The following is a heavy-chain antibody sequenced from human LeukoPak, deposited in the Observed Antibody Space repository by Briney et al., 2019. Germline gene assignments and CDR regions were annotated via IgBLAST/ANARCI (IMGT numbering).Heavy chain of an antibody. D-gene: IGHD6-13*01. J-gene: IGHJ5*02. CDR2: IIPILNTA. V-gene: IGHV1-69*13. Sequence: GASVKVSCKASGGTFSSYTISWVRQAPGQGLEWMGGIIPILNTAHYAQTFQGRVTITADESTSTAYMELNSLRSEDTAVYYCARDEQDSSSWYARWFDPWGQGTLVTVSS. CDR1: GGTFSSYT. CDR3: ARDEQDSSSWYARWFDP.